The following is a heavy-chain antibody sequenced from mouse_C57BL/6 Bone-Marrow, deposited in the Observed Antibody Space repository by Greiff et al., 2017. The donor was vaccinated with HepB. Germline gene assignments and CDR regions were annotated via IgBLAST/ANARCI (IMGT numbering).Heavy chain of an antibody. Sequence: VKLMESGPGLVQPSQSLSITCTVSGFSLTSYGVHWVRQSPGKGLEWLGVIWSGGSTDYNAAFISRLSISKDNSKSQVFFKMNSLQADDTAIYYCARGGGVWGTGTTVTVSP. V-gene: IGHV2-2*01. CDR3: ARGGGV. J-gene: IGHJ1*03. CDR1: GFSLTSYG. CDR2: IWSGGST.